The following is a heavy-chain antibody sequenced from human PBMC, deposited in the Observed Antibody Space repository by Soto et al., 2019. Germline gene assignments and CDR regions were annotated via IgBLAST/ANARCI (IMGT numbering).Heavy chain of an antibody. CDR1: GFTFSSYS. J-gene: IGHJ4*02. CDR2: ISSSSSYI. CDR3: ARDLKVWNSYGYPKENYFDY. Sequence: PGGSLRLSCAASGFTFSSYSMNWVRQAPGKGLECVSSISSSSSYIYYADSVKGRFTISRDNAKNSLYLQMNSLRAEDTAVYYCARDLKVWNSYGYPKENYFDYWGQGTLVTVSS. V-gene: IGHV3-21*01. D-gene: IGHD5-18*01.